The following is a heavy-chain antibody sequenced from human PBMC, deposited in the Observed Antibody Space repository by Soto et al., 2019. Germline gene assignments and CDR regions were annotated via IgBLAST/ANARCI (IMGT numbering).Heavy chain of an antibody. CDR1: GFSLSNARMG. V-gene: IGHV2-26*01. J-gene: IGHJ6*02. Sequence: QVTLKESGPVLVKPTETLTLTCTVSGFSLSNARMGVSWIRQPPGTALQRLAHIFSNDEKSYRTSLKSSLTISKYTSKSQVVVTMTNMDPVDTATYYCARIRTADYDFWSGYYDYYYNSMDVWGQGTTVTVSS. D-gene: IGHD3-3*01. CDR3: ARIRTADYDFWSGYYDYYYNSMDV. CDR2: IFSNDEK.